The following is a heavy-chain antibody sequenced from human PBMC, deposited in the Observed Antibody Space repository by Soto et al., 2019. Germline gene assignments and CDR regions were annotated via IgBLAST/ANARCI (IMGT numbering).Heavy chain of an antibody. V-gene: IGHV4-30-4*01. CDR1: GTSFNSTNYS. CDR2: IFHSGAT. D-gene: IGHD3-9*01. Sequence: SETLSLTCSASGTSFNSTNYSWSWIRQPPGRGLEWIGYIFHSGATYDSPALQRRVTISLDTSKSQFSLHMSSVTAADTAVYYCATLNDDILTGYYVFDYWGQGAMVTVSS. J-gene: IGHJ4*02. CDR3: ATLNDDILTGYYVFDY.